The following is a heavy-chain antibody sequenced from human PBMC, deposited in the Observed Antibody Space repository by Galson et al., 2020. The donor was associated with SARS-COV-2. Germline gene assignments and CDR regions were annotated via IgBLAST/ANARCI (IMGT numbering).Heavy chain of an antibody. CDR2: INPNSGGT. J-gene: IGHJ5*02. CDR3: ARAGVVGATYPRMGRGGNWFDP. V-gene: IGHV1-2*04. CDR1: GYTFTGYY. D-gene: IGHD1-26*01. Sequence: ASVKVSCKASGYTFTGYYMHWVRQAPGQGLEWMGWINPNSGGTNYAQKFQGWVTMTRDTSISTAYMELSRLRSDDTAVYYCARAGVVGATYPRMGRGGNWFDPWGQGTLVTVSS.